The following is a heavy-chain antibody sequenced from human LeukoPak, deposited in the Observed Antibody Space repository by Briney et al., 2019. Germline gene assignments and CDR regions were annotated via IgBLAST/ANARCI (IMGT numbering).Heavy chain of an antibody. CDR2: IKQDGSDK. D-gene: IGHD4-23*01. Sequence: GGSLRLSCAASGFTFSAYWMSWVRQAPGKGLEWVANIKQDGSDKYYVDSVKGRFTISRDNAKNSLYLQMNSLRAEDTTVYYCARKTVVGSYFDYWGQGTPVTVSS. CDR1: GFTFSAYW. CDR3: ARKTVVGSYFDY. V-gene: IGHV3-7*03. J-gene: IGHJ4*02.